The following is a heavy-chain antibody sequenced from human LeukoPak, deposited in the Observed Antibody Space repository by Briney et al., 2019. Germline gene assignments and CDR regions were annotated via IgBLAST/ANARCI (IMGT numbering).Heavy chain of an antibody. J-gene: IGHJ4*02. CDR3: ARGEGTGKGLRF. V-gene: IGHV3-23*01. Sequence: GGSLRLSCAASGFTFSSYAMSWVRQAPGKGLEWVSAISGSGGSPYYADSVKGRFTISRDNSKTTLYLQMNTLRAEDTAVYYCARGEGTGKGLRFWGQGTLVTVSS. D-gene: IGHD3-10*01. CDR2: ISGSGGSP. CDR1: GFTFSSYA.